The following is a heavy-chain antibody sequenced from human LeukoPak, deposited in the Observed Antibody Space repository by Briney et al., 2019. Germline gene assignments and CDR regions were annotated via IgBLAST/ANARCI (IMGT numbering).Heavy chain of an antibody. CDR2: ISYDGSNK. CDR3: AKDLRSEYHFDY. D-gene: IGHD3-10*02. V-gene: IGHV3-30*18. CDR1: GFTFSSYG. J-gene: IGHJ4*02. Sequence: GGSLRLSCAASGFTFSSYGMHWVRQAPGKGLEWVAVISYDGSNKYYADSVKGRFTVSRDNPKNTLYLQMNSLRAEDTAVYYCAKDLRSEYHFDYWGQGTLVTVSS.